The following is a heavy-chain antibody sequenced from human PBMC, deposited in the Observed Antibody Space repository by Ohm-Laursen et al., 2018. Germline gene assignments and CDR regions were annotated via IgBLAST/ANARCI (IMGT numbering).Heavy chain of an antibody. CDR3: VKADYGDYGGIRAFDI. CDR1: GGSFSGYY. J-gene: IGHJ3*02. CDR2: IVSDGNNK. V-gene: IGHV3-30*18. D-gene: IGHD4-17*01. Sequence: LSLTCAVYGGSFSGYYWSWIRQAPGKGLEWVAIIVSDGNNKYYADSVRGRFTISRDNSKNTLYLQMNSLRAEDTAVYYCVKADYGDYGGIRAFDIWGQGTMVTVSS.